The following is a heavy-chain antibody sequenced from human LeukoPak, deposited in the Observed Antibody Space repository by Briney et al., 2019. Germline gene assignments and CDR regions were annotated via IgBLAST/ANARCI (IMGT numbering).Heavy chain of an antibody. CDR3: AKRVYGGNSNAFDI. CDR1: GFTFSSYS. D-gene: IGHD4-23*01. CDR2: ISSSSSYI. Sequence: GGSLRLSCAASGFTFSSYSMNWVRQAPGKGLEWVSSISSSSSYIYYGDSVKGRFAVSRDNAKNSLYLQMNSLRAEDTAVYYCAKRVYGGNSNAFDIWGQGTMVTVSS. J-gene: IGHJ3*02. V-gene: IGHV3-21*01.